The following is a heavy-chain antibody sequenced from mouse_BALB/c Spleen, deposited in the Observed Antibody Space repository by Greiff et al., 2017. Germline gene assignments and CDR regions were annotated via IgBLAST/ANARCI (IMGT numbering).Heavy chain of an antibody. CDR3: ARHYGSSLYYYAMDY. CDR2: ISNGGGST. CDR1: GFTFSSYT. V-gene: IGHV5-12-2*01. Sequence: EVQRVESGGGLVQPGGSLKLSCAASGFTFSSYTMSWVRQTPEKRLEWVAYISNGGGSTYYPDTVKGRFTISRDNAKNTLYLQMSSLKSEDTAMYYCARHYGSSLYYYAMDYWGQGTSVTVSS. J-gene: IGHJ4*01. D-gene: IGHD1-1*01.